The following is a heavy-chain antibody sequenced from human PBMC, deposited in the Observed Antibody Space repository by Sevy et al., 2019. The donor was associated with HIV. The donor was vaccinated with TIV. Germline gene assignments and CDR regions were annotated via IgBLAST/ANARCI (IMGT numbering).Heavy chain of an antibody. D-gene: IGHD5-12*01. Sequence: SETLSLTCTVSGGSISSNSYYWGWIRQPPGKGLEWIGSIYYSGSTYYNPSLKSRVTISVDTSKNQFSLKLSSVTAADTAVYYCARHRGGYSGYDTNWFDPWGQGTLVTVSS. CDR3: ARHRGGYSGYDTNWFDP. J-gene: IGHJ5*02. V-gene: IGHV4-39*01. CDR2: IYYSGST. CDR1: GGSISSNSYY.